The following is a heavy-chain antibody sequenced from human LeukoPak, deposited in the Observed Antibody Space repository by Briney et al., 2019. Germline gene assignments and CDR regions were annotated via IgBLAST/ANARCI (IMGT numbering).Heavy chain of an antibody. D-gene: IGHD3-10*01. J-gene: IGHJ4*02. Sequence: ASVKVSCXASGYTFTGYYMHWVRRAPGQGLEWMGRINPNSGSTNYAQKFQGRVTMTRDTSISTAYMELSRLRSDDTAVYYCARVKHYYGSGSKVYYFDYWGQGTLVTVSS. V-gene: IGHV1-2*06. CDR2: INPNSGST. CDR1: GYTFTGYY. CDR3: ARVKHYYGSGSKVYYFDY.